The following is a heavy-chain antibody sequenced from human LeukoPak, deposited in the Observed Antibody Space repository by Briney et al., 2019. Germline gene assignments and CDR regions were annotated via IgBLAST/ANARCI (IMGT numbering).Heavy chain of an antibody. Sequence: SETLSLTCAVYVGPVSGYYWSWIRQPPGKGLEWIGEINHSGSTNYNPSPKSRVTISIDTSKNQCSLELCSVTAADSAVYYYAYRNYYGSESLLGFDPWGEGTLVSVSS. CDR1: VGPVSGYY. D-gene: IGHD3-10*01. CDR2: INHSGST. J-gene: IGHJ5*02. V-gene: IGHV4-34*01. CDR3: AYRNYYGSESLLGFDP.